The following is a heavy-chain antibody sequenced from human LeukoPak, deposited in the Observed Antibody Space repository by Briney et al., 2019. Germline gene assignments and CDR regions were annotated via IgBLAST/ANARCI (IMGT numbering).Heavy chain of an antibody. CDR1: GFTFSSYS. V-gene: IGHV3-21*01. J-gene: IGHJ4*02. CDR2: ISSSSSYI. CDR3: AKDRNYVATLDY. Sequence: GGSLRLSCAASGFTFSSYSMNWVRQAPGKGLEWVSSISSSSSYIYYADSVKGRFTISRDNSKNTLYLQMNSLRAEDTAVYYCAKDRNYVATLDYWGQGTLVTVSS. D-gene: IGHD3-10*02.